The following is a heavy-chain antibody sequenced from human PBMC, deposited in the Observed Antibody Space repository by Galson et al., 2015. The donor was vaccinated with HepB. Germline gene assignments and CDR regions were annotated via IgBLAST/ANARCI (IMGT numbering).Heavy chain of an antibody. Sequence: TLSLTCTVSGASIYTNSFSWTWIRQPAGKGLEWVGRIYPSGSANYNPSLQSRVTMSLDTSKNQFSLRLSSVTAADTAVYYCVRNRDSDWDAYYYYMDVWGKGTTVIVSS. J-gene: IGHJ6*03. CDR1: GASIYTNSFS. V-gene: IGHV4-61*02. CDR2: IYPSGSA. CDR3: VRNRDSDWDAYYYYMDV. D-gene: IGHD3-16*01.